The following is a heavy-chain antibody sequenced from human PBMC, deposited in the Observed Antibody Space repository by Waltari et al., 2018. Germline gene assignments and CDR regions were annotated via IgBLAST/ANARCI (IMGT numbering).Heavy chain of an antibody. J-gene: IGHJ5*02. CDR1: GGSIRSSTYY. V-gene: IGHV4-39*01. D-gene: IGHD6-19*01. CDR2: IYYSGSI. Sequence: QLQLQESGPGLVKASETLSLTCTVSGGSIRSSTYYWGWIRQPPGKGLEWIGSIYYSGSIYYNPSLKSRVTISVDTSKNQFSLKLSSVTAADTAVYYCARHRDISGWYNWFDPWGQGTLVTVSS. CDR3: ARHRDISGWYNWFDP.